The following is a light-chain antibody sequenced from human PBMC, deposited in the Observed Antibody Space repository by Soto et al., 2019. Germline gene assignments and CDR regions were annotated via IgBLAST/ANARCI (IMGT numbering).Light chain of an antibody. CDR2: DAS. Sequence: EIVLTQSPATLYLSPGERATLSCRASQSVSSYLAWYQQKPGQAPRLLIYDASNRSTGIPARFSGSGSGTDFTLTISSLEREDFEVYYCQQRSNWPPWTFGQGNKVEIK. J-gene: IGKJ1*01. CDR3: QQRSNWPPWT. V-gene: IGKV3-11*01. CDR1: QSVSSY.